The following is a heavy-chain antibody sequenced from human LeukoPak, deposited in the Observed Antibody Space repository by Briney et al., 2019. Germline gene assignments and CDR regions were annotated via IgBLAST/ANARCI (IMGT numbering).Heavy chain of an antibody. CDR1: GGTFSSYA. V-gene: IGHV1-69*05. J-gene: IGHJ4*02. Sequence: ASVKVSCKASGGTFSSYAISWVRQAPGQGLEWMGGIIPIFGTANYAQKFQGRVTITTDESTSTAYMELSSLRSEDTAVYYCASEYCSGGSCYGGRSDYWGQGTLVTVSS. D-gene: IGHD2-15*01. CDR3: ASEYCSGGSCYGGRSDY. CDR2: IIPIFGTA.